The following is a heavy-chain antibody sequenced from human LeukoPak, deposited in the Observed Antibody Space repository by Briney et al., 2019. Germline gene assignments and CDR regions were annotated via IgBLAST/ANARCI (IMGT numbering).Heavy chain of an antibody. D-gene: IGHD3-9*01. CDR3: ASSAGYDILTAYLLDY. CDR1: GYTFTNYG. V-gene: IGHV1-18*01. CDR2: ISAYNGNT. Sequence: ASVKVSCKASGYTFTNYGMTWVRQAPGQGLEWMGWISAYNGNTNYAQKLQGRVTMTTDTSTSTAYMELRSLRSDDTAVYYCASSAGYDILTAYLLDYWGQGTLVTVSS. J-gene: IGHJ4*02.